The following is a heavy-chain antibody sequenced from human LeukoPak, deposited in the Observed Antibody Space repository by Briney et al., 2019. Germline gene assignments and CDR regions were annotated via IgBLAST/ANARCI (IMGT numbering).Heavy chain of an antibody. CDR2: IYHSGST. CDR1: GYSISSGYY. J-gene: IGHJ4*02. D-gene: IGHD6-13*01. Sequence: SETLSLTCTVSGYSISSGYYWGWIRQPPGKGLEWIGSIYHSGSTYYNPSLNSRVTISVDTSKNQFSLKLSSVTAADTAVYYCARAASSSWYYFDYWGQGTLVTVSS. V-gene: IGHV4-38-2*02. CDR3: ARAASSSWYYFDY.